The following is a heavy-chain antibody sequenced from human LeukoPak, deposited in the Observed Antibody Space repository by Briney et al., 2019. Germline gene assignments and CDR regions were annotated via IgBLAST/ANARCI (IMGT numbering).Heavy chain of an antibody. Sequence: GGSLRLSCTASGSTFGDHYMDWVRQAPGKGLEWVARTRKKITGYTTEYAASVKVRFTISRDDSKNSLYLQMNSLKSEDTAVYYCARVSGSFHFDYWGQGTLVTVSS. CDR1: GSTFGDHY. J-gene: IGHJ4*02. CDR2: TRKKITGYTT. CDR3: ARVSGSFHFDY. V-gene: IGHV3-72*01. D-gene: IGHD1-26*01.